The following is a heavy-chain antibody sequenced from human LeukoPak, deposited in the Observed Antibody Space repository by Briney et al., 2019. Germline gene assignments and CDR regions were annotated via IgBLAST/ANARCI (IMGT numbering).Heavy chain of an antibody. D-gene: IGHD5-12*01. CDR3: ARGATDATRWFDP. CDR2: INWNGGST. V-gene: IGHV3-20*04. Sequence: GGSLRLSCAASGFTFDDYAMHWVRQAPGKGLEWVSGINWNGGSTGYADSVKGRFTISRDNAKNSLYLQMNGLRADDTATYYCARGATDATRWFDPWGQGTLVTVSS. CDR1: GFTFDDYA. J-gene: IGHJ5*02.